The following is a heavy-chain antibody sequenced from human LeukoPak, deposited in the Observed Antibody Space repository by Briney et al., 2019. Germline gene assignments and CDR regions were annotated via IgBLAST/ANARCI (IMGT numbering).Heavy chain of an antibody. D-gene: IGHD2-2*01. V-gene: IGHV3-53*01. CDR3: ARDSVPVAQGY. Sequence: PGGSLRLSCAASGFTVSSNDMNWVRQAPGKGLEWVSVIYRGGSTYYADSVKGRFTISRDNSKNTLYLQMNSLRAEDTAVYYCARDSVPVAQGYWGQGTLVTVSS. J-gene: IGHJ4*02. CDR2: IYRGGST. CDR1: GFTVSSND.